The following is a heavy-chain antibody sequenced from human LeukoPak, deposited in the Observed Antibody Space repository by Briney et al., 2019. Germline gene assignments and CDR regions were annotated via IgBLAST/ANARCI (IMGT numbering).Heavy chain of an antibody. J-gene: IGHJ6*02. D-gene: IGHD1-7*01. CDR2: INPSGGST. CDR3: ARGAGTTDYYYYGMDV. V-gene: IGHV1-46*01. Sequence: GASVKVSCTASGYTFTSYYMHWVRQAPGQGLEWMGIINPSGGSTSYAQKFQGRVTMTRDTSTSTVYMELSSLRSEDTAVYYCARGAGTTDYYYYGMDVWGQGTTVTVSS. CDR1: GYTFTSYY.